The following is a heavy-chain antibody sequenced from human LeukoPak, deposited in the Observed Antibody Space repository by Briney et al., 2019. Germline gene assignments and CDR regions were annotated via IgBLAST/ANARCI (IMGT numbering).Heavy chain of an antibody. CDR1: GGSFSGYY. D-gene: IGHD2-15*01. CDR3: AREEGYSGGIRMAPDY. J-gene: IGHJ4*02. Sequence: SETLSLTCAVYGGSFSGYYWSWIRQPPGKGLEWTGEINHSGSTNYNPSLKSRVTISVDTSKNQFSLKLSSVTAADTAVYYCAREEGYSGGIRMAPDYWGLGTLVTVSS. CDR2: INHSGST. V-gene: IGHV4-34*01.